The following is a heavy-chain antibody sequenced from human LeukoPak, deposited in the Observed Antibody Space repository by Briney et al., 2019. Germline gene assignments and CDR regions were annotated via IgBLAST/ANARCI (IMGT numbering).Heavy chain of an antibody. Sequence: ASVKVSCKASGGTFSSYAISWVRQAPGQGLEWMGGIIPIFGTANYAQKFQGRVTITADKSTSTAYMELSSLRSEDTAVYYCARADSWFGELTWFDPWGQGTLVTVSS. D-gene: IGHD3-10*01. J-gene: IGHJ5*02. V-gene: IGHV1-69*06. CDR2: IIPIFGTA. CDR3: ARADSWFGELTWFDP. CDR1: GGTFSSYA.